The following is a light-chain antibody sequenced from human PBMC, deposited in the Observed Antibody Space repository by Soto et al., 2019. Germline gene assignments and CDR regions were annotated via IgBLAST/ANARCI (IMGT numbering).Light chain of an antibody. V-gene: IGLV2-8*01. CDR2: EVS. CDR3: SSYAGSNNWV. J-gene: IGLJ3*02. Sequence: QPVLTQPPSASGSPGQSVTISCTGTSSDVGRYNYVSWYQQHPGKAPKLMISEVSKRPSGVPDRFSGSKSGNTASLTVSGLQAEDEADYYCSSYAGSNNWVFGGGTKLTVL. CDR1: SSDVGRYNY.